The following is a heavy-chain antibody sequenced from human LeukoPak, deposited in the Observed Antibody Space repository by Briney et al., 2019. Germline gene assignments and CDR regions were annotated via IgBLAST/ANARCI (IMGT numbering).Heavy chain of an antibody. CDR2: IKTDVNGK. V-gene: IGHV3-7*01. CDR1: GFRFSDYW. CDR3: TKDFNHDSSG. J-gene: IGHJ4*02. Sequence: RGSLRLSCAASGFRFSDYWMTWVRQAPGQGLECVANIKTDVNGKYYPDSVKGRSTVSRDNAKNSLYLQINNMRVEDTAIYYCTKDFNHDSSGWGEGTLVTVSS. D-gene: IGHD3-22*01.